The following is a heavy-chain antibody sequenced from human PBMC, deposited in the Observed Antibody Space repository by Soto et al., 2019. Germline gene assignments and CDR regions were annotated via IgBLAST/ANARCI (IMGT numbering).Heavy chain of an antibody. Sequence: QLQLQESGPGLVKPSETLSLTCNASGGSITSSGSAWGWVRQSPGKGLEWIGTIDYRGNIYYLPSLKTPIPISVGTPNNHISLNLSPVTAAATPVYYFARHIHIPGFHYSFASWGQGTLVTVSS. CDR2: IDYRGNI. CDR1: GGSITSSGSA. V-gene: IGHV4-39*01. CDR3: ARHIHIPGFHYSFAS. D-gene: IGHD5-18*01. J-gene: IGHJ4*02.